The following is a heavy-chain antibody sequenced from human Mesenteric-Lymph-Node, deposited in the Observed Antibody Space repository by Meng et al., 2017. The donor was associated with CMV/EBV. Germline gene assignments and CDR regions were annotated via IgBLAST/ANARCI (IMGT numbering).Heavy chain of an antibody. CDR1: GFTFNNFG. Sequence: GGSLRLSCTASGFTFNNFGMHWVRQAPGMGLEWVSFIRFDGSSKYYADSVKGRFTISRDNAKNSLYLQMNSLRAEDTAVYYCARSWAAPFDYWGQGTLVTVSS. J-gene: IGHJ4*02. D-gene: IGHD6-13*01. CDR2: IRFDGSSK. V-gene: IGHV3-30*02. CDR3: ARSWAAPFDY.